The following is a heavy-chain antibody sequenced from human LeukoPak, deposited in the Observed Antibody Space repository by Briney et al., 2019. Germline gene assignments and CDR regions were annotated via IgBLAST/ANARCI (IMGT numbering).Heavy chain of an antibody. Sequence: GGSLRLSCTASGFTFGAYAMSLVRQAPGKGLEWVGFIRSKAYGGTTGYAASVKGRFTISRDDSKSIAYLQMNSLKTEDTAVYYCTRLVVPAGWFDPWGQGTLVTVSS. J-gene: IGHJ5*02. CDR2: IRSKAYGGTT. V-gene: IGHV3-49*04. CDR1: GFTFGAYA. CDR3: TRLVVPAGWFDP. D-gene: IGHD2-2*01.